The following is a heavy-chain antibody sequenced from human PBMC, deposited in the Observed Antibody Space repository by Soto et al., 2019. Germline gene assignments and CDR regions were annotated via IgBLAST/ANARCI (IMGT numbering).Heavy chain of an antibody. Sequence: QVQLQESGPGLVKPSGTLSLTCAVSGASISSSDWWNWVRQPPGKGLEWIGQIYHSGSTNYNPSLRRRVTISVDQSKNQFSLNLSSVTAADTAVYYCARAGRGYCSGGSCYSGLYGLDVWGQGTTVTVSS. CDR2: IYHSGST. CDR3: ARAGRGYCSGGSCYSGLYGLDV. J-gene: IGHJ6*02. CDR1: GASISSSDW. D-gene: IGHD2-15*01. V-gene: IGHV4-4*02.